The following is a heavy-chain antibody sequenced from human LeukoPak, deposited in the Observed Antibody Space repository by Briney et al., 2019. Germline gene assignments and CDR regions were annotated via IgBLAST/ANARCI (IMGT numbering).Heavy chain of an antibody. CDR3: ASNYDSSGYFYYFDY. D-gene: IGHD3-22*01. J-gene: IGHJ4*02. Sequence: ASVKVSCKASGYTFTGYYMHWVRQAPGQGLEWMGWINPNSGGTNYAQKFQGRVTMTRDTSISTAYMELSRLRSDDTAVYYCASNYDSSGYFYYFDYWGQGTLVTVSS. CDR2: INPNSGGT. CDR1: GYTFTGYY. V-gene: IGHV1-2*02.